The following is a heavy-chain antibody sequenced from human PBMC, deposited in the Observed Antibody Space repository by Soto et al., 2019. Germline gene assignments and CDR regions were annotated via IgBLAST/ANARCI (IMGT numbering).Heavy chain of an antibody. D-gene: IGHD2-15*01. CDR1: GGTFSSYA. CDR3: ARGVRYCSGGSCYYAFDI. V-gene: IGHV1-69*01. J-gene: IGHJ3*02. Sequence: QVQLVQSGAAVKKRGSSVKVSCKASGGTFSSYAISWVRQAPGQGFEWMGGIIPIVGTANYAQKFKGRVRITAGESTSTAYRELSSRRFEDTAVYYGARGVRYCSGGSCYYAFDICGQGTMDSVSS. CDR2: IIPIVGTA.